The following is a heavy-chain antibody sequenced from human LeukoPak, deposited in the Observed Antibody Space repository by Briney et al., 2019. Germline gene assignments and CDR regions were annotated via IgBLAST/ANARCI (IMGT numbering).Heavy chain of an antibody. CDR2: INSDGSST. J-gene: IGHJ4*02. D-gene: IGHD1-26*01. CDR1: GFNFSSYW. CDR3: ARDLSGSYFDY. V-gene: IGHV3-74*01. Sequence: GGSLRLSCAASGFNFSSYWMHWVRHAPGEGLVWVSRINSDGSSTSYADSVKGRFTISRDNAKNTLYLQMNSLRAEDTAVYYCARDLSGSYFDYWGQGTLVTVSS.